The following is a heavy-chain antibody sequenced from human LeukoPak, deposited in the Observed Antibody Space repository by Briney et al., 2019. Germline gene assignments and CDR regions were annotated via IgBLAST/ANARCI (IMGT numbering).Heavy chain of an antibody. J-gene: IGHJ4*02. Sequence: GGSLTLSCVASGFPSSSYAMTWVRQAPGKGLEWVSAIGGSGSRTYSADSVKGRFVISRDNAKNSLYLQMNSLRAEDTAVYYCAIWGADQNYWGQGTLVTVSS. CDR1: GFPSSSYA. CDR3: AIWGADQNY. V-gene: IGHV3-23*01. D-gene: IGHD3-16*01. CDR2: IGGSGSRT.